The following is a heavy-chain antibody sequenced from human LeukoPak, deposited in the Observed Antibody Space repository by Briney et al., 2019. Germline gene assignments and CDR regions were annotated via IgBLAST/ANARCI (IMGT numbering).Heavy chain of an antibody. CDR2: IYTSGST. D-gene: IGHD3-10*01. J-gene: IGHJ5*02. V-gene: IGHV4-61*02. CDR3: ARMVFNRGNWFDP. CDR1: GGSISSDNYY. Sequence: TLSLTCTVSGGSISSDNYYWSWIRQPAGKGLEWIGRIYTSGSTNYNPSLKSRVTISVDTSKNQFSLKLSSVTAADTAVYYCARMVFNRGNWFDPWGQGTLVTVSS.